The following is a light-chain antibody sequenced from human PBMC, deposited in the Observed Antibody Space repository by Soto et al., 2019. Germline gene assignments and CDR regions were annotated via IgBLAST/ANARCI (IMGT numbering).Light chain of an antibody. CDR3: QQYNDWPRT. CDR1: QLFSSN. Sequence: EIVMTQSPATLSVSAGESVTLSCRASQLFSSNLAWYQRGPGQAPRLLIYGSSTRATGVPPRFSGSASGTEFTLTISSLQSEDFGVYYCQQYNDWPRTFGQGTRLEIK. CDR2: GSS. J-gene: IGKJ5*01. V-gene: IGKV3-15*01.